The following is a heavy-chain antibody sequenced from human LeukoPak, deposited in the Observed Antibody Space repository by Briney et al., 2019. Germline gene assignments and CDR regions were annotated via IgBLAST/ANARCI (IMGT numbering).Heavy chain of an antibody. V-gene: IGHV5-51*01. Sequence: GESLKISCKGSGYSFTSYWIGWVRQMPGKGPEWMGIIYPGDSDTRYSPSFQGQDTISADKSISTAYLQWSSLKASDTAMYYCARTETYYYDSSGYQTDAFDIWGQGTMVTVSS. CDR1: GYSFTSYW. CDR2: IYPGDSDT. CDR3: ARTETYYYDSSGYQTDAFDI. J-gene: IGHJ3*02. D-gene: IGHD3-22*01.